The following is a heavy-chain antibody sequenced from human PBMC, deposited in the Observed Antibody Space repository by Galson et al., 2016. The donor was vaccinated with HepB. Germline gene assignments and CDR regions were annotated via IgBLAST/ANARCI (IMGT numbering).Heavy chain of an antibody. D-gene: IGHD3-3*01. Sequence: SLRLSCAASGFTFSSYGMHWVRQAPGKGLEWVAVISHAYDGSKKYYADSVKGRFTISRDNSKNTLYLQMNSLRGEDTAVYYCAKDLAEYDYWRVGMDVWGQGLTVIVSS. CDR3: AKDLAEYDYWRVGMDV. CDR2: ISHAYDGSKK. J-gene: IGHJ6*02. V-gene: IGHV3-30*18. CDR1: GFTFSSYG.